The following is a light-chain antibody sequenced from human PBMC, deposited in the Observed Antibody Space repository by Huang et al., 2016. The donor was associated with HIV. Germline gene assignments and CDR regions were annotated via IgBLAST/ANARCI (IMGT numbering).Light chain of an antibody. CDR3: AQNTQFPFT. CDR2: DVS. CDR1: QSLLHSDGNIN. Sequence: DIVMSQTPSLSVFPGQSASISCNYSQSLLHSDGNINLSWYLQKPGQPPQLLIYDVSHRVSGVPDRIRGSGPGTRFKLSFRRVETGDVGIYYCAQNTQFPFTFGGGT. J-gene: IGKJ4*01. V-gene: IGKV2D-29*01.